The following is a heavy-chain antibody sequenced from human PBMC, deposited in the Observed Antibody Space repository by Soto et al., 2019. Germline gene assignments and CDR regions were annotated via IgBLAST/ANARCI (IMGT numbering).Heavy chain of an antibody. V-gene: IGHV3-48*02. D-gene: IGHD3-3*01. CDR1: GFTFSSYS. J-gene: IGHJ6*02. CDR3: ARVKLSQITIFGTGTGTNGMDV. Sequence: GGSLRLSCAASGFTFSSYSMNWVRQAPGKGLEWVSYISSSSSTIYYADSVKGRFTISRDNAKNSLYLQMNSLRDEDTAVYYCARVKLSQITIFGTGTGTNGMDVWGQGTTVTVSS. CDR2: ISSSSSTI.